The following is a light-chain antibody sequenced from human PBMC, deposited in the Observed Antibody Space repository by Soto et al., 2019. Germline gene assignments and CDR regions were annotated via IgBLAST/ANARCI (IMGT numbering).Light chain of an antibody. CDR2: GAS. CDR3: QQYVNFVWT. Sequence: EIVLTQSPGTLSLSPGERATLSCRASQSVSSSYLAWYQQKPGQTPRLLVYGASSRATGIPDRFSGSGSGTDFTLTISRLEPEDVAVYYCQQYVNFVWTFGQGTKVDIK. CDR1: QSVSSSY. J-gene: IGKJ1*01. V-gene: IGKV3-20*01.